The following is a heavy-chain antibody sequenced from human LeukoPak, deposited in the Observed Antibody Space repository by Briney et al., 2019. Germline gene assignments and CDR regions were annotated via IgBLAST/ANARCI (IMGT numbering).Heavy chain of an antibody. CDR2: VKSKADGGAT. J-gene: IGHJ4*02. V-gene: IGHV3-15*07. Sequence: GGSLRLSCAASGFTFNSAWMNWVRQAPGKGLEWVGRVKSKADGGATDYAAPVEDRFTISRDDSKSMMYLQMNSLKTEDTAVYYCITPLPYSAQGGQGTLVTVSS. CDR3: ITPLPYSAQ. D-gene: IGHD2-21*01. CDR1: GFTFNSAW.